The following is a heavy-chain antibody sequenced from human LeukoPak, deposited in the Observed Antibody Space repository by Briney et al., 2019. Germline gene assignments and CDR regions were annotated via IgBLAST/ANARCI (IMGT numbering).Heavy chain of an antibody. CDR1: GITFSSYA. Sequence: GGSLRLSCAASGITFSSYAMSWVRQAPGKGLEWVSVISGSGAGTYYTDSVKGRFTISRDNSKNTLYLQMNSQRAEDTAVYYCAKDRGEVPARGWFDPWGQGTLVTVSS. J-gene: IGHJ5*02. V-gene: IGHV3-23*01. CDR3: AKDRGEVPARGWFDP. D-gene: IGHD2-2*01. CDR2: ISGSGAGT.